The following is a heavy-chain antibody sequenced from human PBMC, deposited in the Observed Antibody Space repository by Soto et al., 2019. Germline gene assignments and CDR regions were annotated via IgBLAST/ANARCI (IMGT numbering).Heavy chain of an antibody. CDR3: ARGLFGEQWLVGFDT. CDR1: GGSFSSYI. D-gene: IGHD6-19*01. V-gene: IGHV1-69*01. CDR2: TIPMFATA. Sequence: QVHLVQSGAEVKKPGSSVKVSCKASGGSFSSYIFAWVRQAPGQGLEWMGGTIPMFATAQYAQKLQGRVTITTDESKSTVYVDMNSLTSKYTAVYYCARGLFGEQWLVGFDTWGEVTLVSGST. J-gene: IGHJ4*02.